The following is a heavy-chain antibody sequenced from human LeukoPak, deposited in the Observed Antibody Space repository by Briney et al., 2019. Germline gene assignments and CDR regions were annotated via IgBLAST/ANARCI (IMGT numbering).Heavy chain of an antibody. J-gene: IGHJ4*02. CDR3: AGFWRTADTFDY. CDR2: IYYSGST. CDR1: GGSISSSSYF. D-gene: IGHD3-3*01. Sequence: PSETLSLTCTVSGGSISSSSYFWGWIRQPPGKGLEWIGSIYYSGSTYYNPSLRSRVTISVDTSKNQFSLKLSSVTAADTAVYYCAGFWRTADTFDYWGQGTLVTVSS. V-gene: IGHV4-39*01.